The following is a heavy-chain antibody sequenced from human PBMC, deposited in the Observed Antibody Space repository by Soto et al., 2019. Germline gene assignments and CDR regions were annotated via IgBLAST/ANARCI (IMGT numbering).Heavy chain of an antibody. CDR3: AALGAPIF. D-gene: IGHD3-16*01. CDR1: GFTFNTYD. CDR2: IGHGDDI. V-gene: IGHV3-13*04. J-gene: IGHJ4*02. Sequence: EVQLVESGGGLVQPGGSLRLSCAASGFTFNTYDMHWVRQAAGKGLEWVSAIGHGDDIYYAASVKGRFTISRENARNTFYLQMSSLRAGYTAVYYCAALGAPIFWGQGALVTVSS.